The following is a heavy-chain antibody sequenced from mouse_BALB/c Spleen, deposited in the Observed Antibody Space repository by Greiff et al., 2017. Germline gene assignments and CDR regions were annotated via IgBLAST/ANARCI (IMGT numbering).Heavy chain of an antibody. D-gene: IGHD2-1*01. CDR1: GFTFSDYY. V-gene: IGHV5-4*02. Sequence: EVKLMESGGGLVKPGGSLKLSCAASGFTFSDYYMYWVRQTPEKRLEWVATISDGGSYTYYPDSVKGRFTISRDNAKNNLYLQMSSLKSEDTAMYYCAREGKVTGPFAYWGQGTLVTVSA. CDR3: AREGKVTGPFAY. J-gene: IGHJ3*01. CDR2: ISDGGSYT.